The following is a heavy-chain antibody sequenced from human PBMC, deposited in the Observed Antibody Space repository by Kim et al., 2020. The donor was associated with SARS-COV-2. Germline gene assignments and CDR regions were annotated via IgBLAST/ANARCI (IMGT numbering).Heavy chain of an antibody. CDR3: ARDKFWNYYGSGGYYSRGPFDY. J-gene: IGHJ4*02. CDR1: GFTFSSYG. V-gene: IGHV3-33*01. D-gene: IGHD3-10*01. Sequence: GGSLRLSCAASGFTFSSYGMHWVRQAPGKGLEWVAVIWYDGSNKYYADSVKGRFTISRDNSKNTLYLQMNSLRAEDTAVYYCARDKFWNYYGSGGYYSRGPFDYWGQGTLVTVSS. CDR2: IWYDGSNK.